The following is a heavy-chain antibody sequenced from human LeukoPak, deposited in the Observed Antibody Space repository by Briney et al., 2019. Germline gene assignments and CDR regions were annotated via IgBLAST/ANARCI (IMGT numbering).Heavy chain of an antibody. CDR1: GGPFSGYY. D-gene: IGHD3-3*01. CDR3: ARGRGGVVLYYYYYMDV. Sequence: PSEALSLTCAVYGGPFSGYYWSWIRQPPWKGLEWIGEINHRGSTNYNPSLKSRVPISVDKSKNQFSLRLRSVTAADTDVYYCARGRGGVVLYYYYYMDVWGKGTTVTVSS. CDR2: INHRGST. V-gene: IGHV4-34*01. J-gene: IGHJ6*03.